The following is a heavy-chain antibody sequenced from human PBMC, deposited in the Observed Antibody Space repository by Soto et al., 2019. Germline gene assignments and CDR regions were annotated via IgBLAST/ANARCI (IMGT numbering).Heavy chain of an antibody. D-gene: IGHD3-3*01. J-gene: IGHJ6*03. CDR1: GFTFSSYA. V-gene: IGHV3-23*01. CDR2: ISGSGGIT. Sequence: EVQLLESGGGLVQPGGSLRLSCAASGFTFSSYAMAWVRQAPGKGLEWVSAISGSGGITYHAASVKGRFYISRDNSSNMLYMQMNSLGAEYTSVYFCARAAPFDFLSGYYYMEVVGIGTTVPVSS. CDR3: ARAAPFDFLSGYYYMEV.